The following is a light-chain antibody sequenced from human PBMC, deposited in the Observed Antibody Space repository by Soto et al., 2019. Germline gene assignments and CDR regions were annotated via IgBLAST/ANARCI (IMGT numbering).Light chain of an antibody. V-gene: IGLV1-44*01. J-gene: IGLJ1*01. CDR3: AAWYDSLNGDV. CDR1: SSNIGSNA. CDR2: SHN. Sequence: QSALAQPPSASGTPGQRVTISCSGSSSNIGSNAVNWYQHLPGTAPTLLIYSHNQRPSGVPAQRSASTSATSASPATSWLQPADEADYYCAAWYDSLNGDVFGTGTKVTVL.